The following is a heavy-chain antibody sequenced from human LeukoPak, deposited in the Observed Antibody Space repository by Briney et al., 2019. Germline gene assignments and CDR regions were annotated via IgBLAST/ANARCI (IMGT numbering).Heavy chain of an antibody. D-gene: IGHD1-1*01. CDR3: ARADNWQSGGA. V-gene: IGHV3-74*01. Sequence: PGGSLRLSCVAYGFSFSNYWMYWGRQAPGKGLVWVSRINRDGSYTDYTASAKGRFTISRDNAKDTLYLQMNSLRADDTAVYYCARADNWQSGGAWGQGTLVTVSS. J-gene: IGHJ5*02. CDR1: GFSFSNYW. CDR2: INRDGSYT.